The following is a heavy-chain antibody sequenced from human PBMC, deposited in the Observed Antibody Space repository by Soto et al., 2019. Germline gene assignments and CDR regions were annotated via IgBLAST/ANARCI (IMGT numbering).Heavy chain of an antibody. J-gene: IGHJ4*02. CDR1: GFTFSSYG. D-gene: IGHD1-20*01. Sequence: QVQLVESGGGVVQPGRSLRLSCAASGFTFSSYGMHWVRQAPGKGLEWVAVIWYDGSNKYYADSVKGRFTISRDNSKNTRYLQMNSLRAEDTAVYYCAREISRSYNWNYFDYWGQGTLVTVSS. CDR3: AREISRSYNWNYFDY. CDR2: IWYDGSNK. V-gene: IGHV3-33*01.